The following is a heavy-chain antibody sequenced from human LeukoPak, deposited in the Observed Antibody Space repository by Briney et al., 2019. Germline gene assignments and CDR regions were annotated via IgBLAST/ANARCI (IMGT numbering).Heavy chain of an antibody. V-gene: IGHV3-9*01. J-gene: IGHJ4*02. CDR3: ARERYGHYFDY. CDR1: GFTFDDYA. D-gene: IGHD1-14*01. Sequence: GGSLRLSCAASGFTFDDYAMHWVRQAPGKGLEWVSGISWNSGSIGYADSVKGRFTISRDNAKNSLYLQMNSLRAEDTALYYCARERYGHYFDYWGQGTLVTVSS. CDR2: ISWNSGSI.